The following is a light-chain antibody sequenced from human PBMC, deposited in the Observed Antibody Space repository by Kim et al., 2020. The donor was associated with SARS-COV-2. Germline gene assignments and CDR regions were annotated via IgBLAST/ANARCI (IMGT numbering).Light chain of an antibody. CDR1: HSVGSF. J-gene: IGKJ4*01. Sequence: EVIMTQSPATLSVSPGERATVSCRASHSVGSFLAWYQHKPGQAPRLLISGASTRASGISPRFSGSGSGREFTLAIDSLQSEDVAFYYCHHYNEWPLTFGGGTKVDIK. CDR3: HHYNEWPLT. V-gene: IGKV3-15*01. CDR2: GAS.